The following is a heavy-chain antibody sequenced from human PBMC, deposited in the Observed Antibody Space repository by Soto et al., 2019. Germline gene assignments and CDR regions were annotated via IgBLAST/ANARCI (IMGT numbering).Heavy chain of an antibody. CDR3: ARVDSGGYAYFDY. D-gene: IGHD5-12*01. CDR1: GGSITRGGYY. J-gene: IGHJ4*02. CDR2: IYYSGST. V-gene: IGHV4-31*03. Sequence: QVQLQESGPRLVKPSQTLSLTCTVSGGSITRGGYYWTWIRQHPGKGLEWIGYIYYSGSTYYNPSLKSRLXXSXDXXKNQFSLKLSSMTAADTAVYYCARVDSGGYAYFDYWGQGTLVTVSS.